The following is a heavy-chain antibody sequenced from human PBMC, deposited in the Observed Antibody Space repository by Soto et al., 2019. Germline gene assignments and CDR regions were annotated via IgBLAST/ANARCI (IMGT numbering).Heavy chain of an antibody. Sequence: GSLRLSCAASGFTFSSYGMHWVRQAPGKGLEWVAVISYDGSNKYYADSVKGRFTISRDNSKNTLYLQMNSLRAEDTAVYYCAKDAVGATVYYYGMDVWGQGTTVTVSS. CDR1: GFTFSSYG. J-gene: IGHJ6*02. V-gene: IGHV3-30*18. CDR2: ISYDGSNK. CDR3: AKDAVGATVYYYGMDV. D-gene: IGHD1-26*01.